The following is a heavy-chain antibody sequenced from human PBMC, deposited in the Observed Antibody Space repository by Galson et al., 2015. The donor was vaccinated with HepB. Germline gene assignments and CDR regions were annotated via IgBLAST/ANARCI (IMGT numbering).Heavy chain of an antibody. V-gene: IGHV3-11*01. J-gene: IGHJ6*03. CDR2: ISSSGSTI. CDR3: ARDRKTFWSGYYTGGPDYMDV. Sequence: SLRLSCAASGFTFSDYYMSWIRQAPGKGLEWVSYISSSGSTIYYADSVKGRFTISRDNAKNSLYLQMNSLRAEDTAVYYRARDRKTFWSGYYTGGPDYMDVWGKGTTVTVSS. D-gene: IGHD3-3*01. CDR1: GFTFSDYY.